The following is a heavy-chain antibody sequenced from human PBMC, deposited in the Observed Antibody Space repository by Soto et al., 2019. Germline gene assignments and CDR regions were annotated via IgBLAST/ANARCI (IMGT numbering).Heavy chain of an antibody. J-gene: IGHJ4*02. V-gene: IGHV3-30*03. CDR3: ARDRVQIWLYVGIFDN. D-gene: IGHD3-9*01. CDR1: GFTFSNYG. Sequence: QVQVVESGGGVVQPGRSLRLSCSASGFTFSNYGMHWVRQAPGKGLEWVAVISNDGSNKNHADSVKGRFTISRDNSRNRLHLQMTSLRADDTAVYYRARDRVQIWLYVGIFDNWGQGTMVTVSS. CDR2: ISNDGSNK.